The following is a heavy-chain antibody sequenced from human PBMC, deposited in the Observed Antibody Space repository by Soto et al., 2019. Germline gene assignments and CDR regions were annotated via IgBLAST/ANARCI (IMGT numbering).Heavy chain of an antibody. D-gene: IGHD1-26*01. Sequence: EVQLLESGGGLVQPGGSLRLSCAASGFTFSSYAMSWVRQAPGKGLEWVSAISGCGGSTYYADSVKGRFTNSRDNCKNTRYPDMNILSAADTAVYYCAEDYGIELDYFDYWGRGTLVTVCS. CDR2: ISGCGGST. CDR3: AEDYGIELDYFDY. V-gene: IGHV3-23*01. CDR1: GFTFSSYA. J-gene: IGHJ4*02.